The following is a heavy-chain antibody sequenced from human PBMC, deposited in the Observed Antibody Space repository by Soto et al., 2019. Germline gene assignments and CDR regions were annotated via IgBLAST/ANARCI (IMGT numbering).Heavy chain of an antibody. D-gene: IGHD6-6*01. CDR3: ARGAARPSKLDY. V-gene: IGHV1-69*13. CDR1: GGTFSSYA. J-gene: IGHJ4*02. Sequence: GASVKVSCKASGGTFSSYAISWVRQAPGQGLEWMGGIIPIFGTANYAQKFQGRVTITADESTSTAYMELSSLRSEDTAVYYCARGAARPSKLDYWGQGTLVTVSS. CDR2: IIPIFGTA.